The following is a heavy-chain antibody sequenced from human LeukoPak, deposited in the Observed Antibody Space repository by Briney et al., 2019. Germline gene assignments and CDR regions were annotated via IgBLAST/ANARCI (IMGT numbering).Heavy chain of an antibody. Sequence: GGSLRLSCAASGFTFSSYSMNWVRQAPGKGLEWVSYISSSSSTIYYADSVKGRFTISRDNAKNSLYLQMNSLRAEDTAVYYCARDVSYYMDVWGKGTTVTVSS. V-gene: IGHV3-48*01. CDR3: ARDVSYYMDV. CDR2: ISSSSSTI. D-gene: IGHD5/OR15-5a*01. J-gene: IGHJ6*03. CDR1: GFTFSSYS.